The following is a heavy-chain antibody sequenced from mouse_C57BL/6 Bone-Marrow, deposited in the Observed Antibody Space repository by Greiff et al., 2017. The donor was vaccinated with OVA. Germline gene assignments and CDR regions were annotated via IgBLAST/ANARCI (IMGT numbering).Heavy chain of an antibody. J-gene: IGHJ1*03. CDR3: ARHNYYWYFDV. Sequence: EVKLVESWGDLVKPGGSLKLSCAASGFTFSSYGMSWVRQTPDKRLEWVATISSGGSYTYYPDSVKGRFTISRDNAKNTLYLQMSSLKSEDTAMYYCARHNYYWYFDVWGTGTTVTVSS. CDR2: ISSGGSYT. V-gene: IGHV5-6*02. CDR1: GFTFSSYG.